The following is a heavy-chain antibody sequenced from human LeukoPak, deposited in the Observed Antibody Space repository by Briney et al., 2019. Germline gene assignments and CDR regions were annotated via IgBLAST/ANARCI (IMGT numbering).Heavy chain of an antibody. CDR1: GYTFTSYG. J-gene: IGHJ3*02. V-gene: IGHV1-18*01. CDR2: ISAYNGNT. D-gene: IGHD3-3*01. Sequence: ASVKVSCKASGYTFTSYGISWVRQAPGQGLEWMGWISAYNGNTNYAQKLQGRVTMTTDTSTSTAYMELRSLRSDDTAVYYCARGPHLGVVTRNDAFDIWGQGTMVTVSS. CDR3: ARGPHLGVVTRNDAFDI.